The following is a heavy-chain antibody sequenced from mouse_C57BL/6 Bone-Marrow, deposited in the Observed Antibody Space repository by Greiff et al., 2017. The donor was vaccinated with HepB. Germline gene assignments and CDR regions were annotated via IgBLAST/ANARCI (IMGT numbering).Heavy chain of an antibody. D-gene: IGHD1-1*01. Sequence: QVQLQQSGAELVRPGASVTLSCKASGYTFTDYEMHWGKQTPVHGLEWIGAIDPETGGTAYNQKFKGKAIRTADKSSSTAYMELRSLTSEDSAVYYCTRSKVPYYYGSRGFDYWGQGTTLTVSS. V-gene: IGHV1-15*01. CDR2: IDPETGGT. CDR3: TRSKVPYYYGSRGFDY. J-gene: IGHJ2*01. CDR1: GYTFTDYE.